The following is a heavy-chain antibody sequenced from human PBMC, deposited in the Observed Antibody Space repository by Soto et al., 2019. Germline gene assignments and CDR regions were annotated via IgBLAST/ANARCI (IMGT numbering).Heavy chain of an antibody. D-gene: IGHD5-12*01. J-gene: IGHJ3*02. V-gene: IGHV3-15*01. CDR2: IKSKTDGGTT. CDR3: TTDPSLRWLQLLGAFDI. CDR1: GFTFSNAW. Sequence: GGSMLLPDAASGFTFSNAWRSRVRQATGRGLEWVGRIKSKTDGGTTDYAAPVKGRFTISRDDSKNTLYLQMNSLKTEDTAVYYCTTDPSLRWLQLLGAFDIWRQGTMVTVSS.